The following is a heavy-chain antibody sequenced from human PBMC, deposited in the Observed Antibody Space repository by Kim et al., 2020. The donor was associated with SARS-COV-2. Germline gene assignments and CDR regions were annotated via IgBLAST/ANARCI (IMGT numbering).Heavy chain of an antibody. V-gene: IGHV3-15*01. CDR3: TTDLGEVWDTAMEIPYYYYGMDV. CDR2: IKSKTDGGTT. CDR1: GFTFSNAW. D-gene: IGHD5-18*01. J-gene: IGHJ6*02. Sequence: GGSLRLSCAVSGFTFSNAWMSWVRQAPGKGLEWVGRIKSKTDGGTTDYAAPVKGRFTISRDDSKNTLYLQMNSLKTEDTAVYYCTTDLGEVWDTAMEIPYYYYGMDVWGQGTTVTVSS.